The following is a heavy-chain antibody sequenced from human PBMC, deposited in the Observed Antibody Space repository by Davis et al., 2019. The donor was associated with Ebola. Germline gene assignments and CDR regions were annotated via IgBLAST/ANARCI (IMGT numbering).Heavy chain of an antibody. D-gene: IGHD3-22*01. V-gene: IGHV4-31*11. CDR2: IYYSGST. J-gene: IGHJ4*02. CDR1: GGSFSGYY. CDR3: ARDRGYYDSSGYIDY. Sequence: PSETLSLTCAVYGGSFSGYYWSWIRQHPGKGLEWIGYIYYSGSTYYNPSLKSRVTISVDTSKNQFSLKLSSVTAADTAVYYCARDRGYYDSSGYIDYWGQGTLVTVSS.